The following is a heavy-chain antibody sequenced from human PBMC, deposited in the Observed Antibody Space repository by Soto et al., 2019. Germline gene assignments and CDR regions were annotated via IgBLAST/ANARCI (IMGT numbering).Heavy chain of an antibody. CDR2: IYPDDSDI. J-gene: IGHJ4*02. CDR3: ARQWSSRVERPRHYFDY. D-gene: IGHD1-1*01. V-gene: IGHV5-51*01. Sequence: GESLKISCKCSGYSFTAYWIGWLRQMPGKGLEWMGIIYPDDSDIRYSPTFQGQVTISADKSINTAYLQWSSLKASDTAMYYCARQWSSRVERPRHYFDYWGQGTPVTVSS. CDR1: GYSFTAYW.